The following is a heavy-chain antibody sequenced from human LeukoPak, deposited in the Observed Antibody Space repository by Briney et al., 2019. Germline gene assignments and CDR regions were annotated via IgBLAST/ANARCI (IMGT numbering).Heavy chain of an antibody. CDR3: ARGRRYCSGGSCYSSRAFDL. Sequence: GGSLRLSCAASGFTFSSYAMSWVRQAPGKGLEWVSHISRDSRTIYYSDSVKGRFTISRDNAKNSQYLQMNSLRAGDTAVYYCARGRRYCSGGSCYSSRAFDLWGQGTMVTVSS. CDR1: GFTFSSYA. CDR2: ISRDSRTI. J-gene: IGHJ3*01. V-gene: IGHV3-48*01. D-gene: IGHD2-15*01.